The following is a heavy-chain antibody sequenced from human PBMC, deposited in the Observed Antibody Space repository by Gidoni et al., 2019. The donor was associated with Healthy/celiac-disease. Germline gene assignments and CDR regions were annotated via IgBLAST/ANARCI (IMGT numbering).Heavy chain of an antibody. CDR3: AREGPVTYYYGSGSYPIDY. V-gene: IGHV3-21*01. J-gene: IGHJ4*02. CDR1: GLTFSSYS. D-gene: IGHD3-10*01. CDR2: ISSSSSYI. Sequence: EVQLVESGGGLVKPGGSLRLSCAASGLTFSSYSMNWVRQAPGKGLEWVSSISSSSSYIYYADAVKGRFTISRDNAKNSLYLQMNSLRAEDTAVYYCAREGPVTYYYGSGSYPIDYWGQGTLVTVSS.